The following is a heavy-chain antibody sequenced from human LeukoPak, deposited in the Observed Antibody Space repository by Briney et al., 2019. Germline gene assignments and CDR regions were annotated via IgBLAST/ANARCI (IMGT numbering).Heavy chain of an antibody. D-gene: IGHD2-8*01. CDR1: GFTFSSYA. V-gene: IGHV3-64*01. CDR2: ISSNGGST. Sequence: GGSLRLSCAAFGFTFSSYAMHWVRQAPGKGLEYVSAISSNGGSTYYANSVKGRFTISRDNSKNTLYLQMNSLRAEDTAVYYCARGQRMLDCWGQGTLVTVSS. CDR3: ARGQRMLDC. J-gene: IGHJ4*02.